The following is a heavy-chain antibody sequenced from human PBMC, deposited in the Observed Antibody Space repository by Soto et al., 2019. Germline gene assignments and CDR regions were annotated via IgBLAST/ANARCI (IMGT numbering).Heavy chain of an antibody. D-gene: IGHD3-3*01. CDR3: ARDPFGVVPGGTRYGMDV. J-gene: IGHJ6*02. CDR1: GGSISSGGYY. V-gene: IGHV4-31*03. CDR2: IYYSGST. Sequence: KPSETLSLTCTVSGGSISSGGYYWSWIRQHPGKGLEWIGYIYYSGSTYYNPSLKSRVTIPVDTSKNQFSLKLSSVTAADTAVYYCARDPFGVVPGGTRYGMDVWGQGTTVTVSS.